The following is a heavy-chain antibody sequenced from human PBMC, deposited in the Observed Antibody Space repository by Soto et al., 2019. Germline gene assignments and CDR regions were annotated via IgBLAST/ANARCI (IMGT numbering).Heavy chain of an antibody. CDR2: ISGSGGST. CDR3: AKVLGELFTGYYYYGMDV. J-gene: IGHJ6*02. Sequence: GGSLRLSCAASGFTFSSYAMSWVRQAPGKGLEWVSAISGSGGSTYYADSVKGRFTISRDNSKNTLYLQMNSLRAEDTAVYYCAKVLGELFTGYYYYGMDVWGQGTTVTVSS. D-gene: IGHD3-10*01. CDR1: GFTFSSYA. V-gene: IGHV3-23*01.